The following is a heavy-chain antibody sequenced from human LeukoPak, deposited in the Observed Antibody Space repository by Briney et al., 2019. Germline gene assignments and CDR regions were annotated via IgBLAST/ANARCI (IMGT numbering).Heavy chain of an antibody. CDR3: ARVKVGVWGVFDT. D-gene: IGHD1-26*01. CDR2: ISSSSSYI. CDR1: GFTFSSYS. Sequence: PGGSLRLSCAASGFTFSSYSMNWVRQAPGKGLEWVSSISSSSSYIYYADSVKGRFTISRDNAKNSLYLQMNSLRAEDTAVYYCARVKVGVWGVFDTWGQGTMVTVSS. V-gene: IGHV3-21*01. J-gene: IGHJ3*02.